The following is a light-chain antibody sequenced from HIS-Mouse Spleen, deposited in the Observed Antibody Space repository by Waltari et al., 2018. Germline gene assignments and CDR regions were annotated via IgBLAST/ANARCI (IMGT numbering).Light chain of an antibody. V-gene: IGLV3-10*01. J-gene: IGLJ2*01. Sequence: SYELTQPPSVSVSPGHTARITCSGNALPTKYAYWYQQKSGQAPVLVIYEDSKRPPGIPERFSGSSSGKMATLTISGAQVEDEADYYCYSTDSSGNHRVFGGGTKLTVL. CDR1: ALPTKY. CDR2: EDS. CDR3: YSTDSSGNHRV.